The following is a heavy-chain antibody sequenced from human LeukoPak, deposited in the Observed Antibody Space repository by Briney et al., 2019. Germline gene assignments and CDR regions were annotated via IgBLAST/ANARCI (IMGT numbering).Heavy chain of an antibody. CDR2: INHSGIT. V-gene: IGHV4-34*01. CDR1: GGSFSDYY. CDR3: ARHGHSGSYLDY. D-gene: IGHD1-26*01. J-gene: IGHJ4*02. Sequence: SETLSLTCAVYGGSFSDYYWSWIRQPPGKGLEWIGEINHSGITNYNPSLKSRVTMSVDTSKNQFSLKLSSVTAADTAVYYCARHGHSGSYLDYWGQGTLVTVSS.